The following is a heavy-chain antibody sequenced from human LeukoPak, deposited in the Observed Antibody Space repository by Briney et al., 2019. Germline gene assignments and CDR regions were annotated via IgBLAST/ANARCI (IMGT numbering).Heavy chain of an antibody. J-gene: IGHJ6*03. CDR3: AREVSGNSGYDHYYYYYMDV. CDR1: GYTFTSYD. Sequence: GASVNVSCKASGYTFTSYDINWVRQANGQGLEWMGWMNPNSGNTGYAQKFQGRVTMTRNTSISTAYMELSSLRSEDTAVYYCAREVSGNSGYDHYYYYYMDVWGKGTTVTVSS. CDR2: MNPNSGNT. D-gene: IGHD5-12*01. V-gene: IGHV1-8*01.